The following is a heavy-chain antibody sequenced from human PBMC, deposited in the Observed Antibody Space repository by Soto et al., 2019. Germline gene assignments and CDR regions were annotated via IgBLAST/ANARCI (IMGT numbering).Heavy chain of an antibody. CDR2: IFPSGTT. Sequence: SETLSLTCGVSGGSLSGATYSWNWIRQPPGKGLEWIGYIFPSGTTYYNPSLKSRVTISIDVSKNQFSLSLRSLTAADTAVYYCARSRDFDYWSQGTLVTVSS. CDR1: GGSLSGATYS. J-gene: IGHJ4*02. V-gene: IGHV4-30-2*01. CDR3: ARSRDFDY.